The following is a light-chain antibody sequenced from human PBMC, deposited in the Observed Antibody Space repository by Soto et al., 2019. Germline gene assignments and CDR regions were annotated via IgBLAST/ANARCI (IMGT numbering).Light chain of an antibody. J-gene: IGKJ5*01. CDR3: QQYNIWPPIT. V-gene: IGKV3D-15*01. CDR2: GAS. Sequence: EIVLTQSPATLSLSPGERATLSCRASQNIDSDLAWYQQKPGQAPRLLIYGASTRATGIPARFSGSGSGAEFTLTISSLQSEDFAVYYCQQYNIWPPITFGQGTLLEV. CDR1: QNIDSD.